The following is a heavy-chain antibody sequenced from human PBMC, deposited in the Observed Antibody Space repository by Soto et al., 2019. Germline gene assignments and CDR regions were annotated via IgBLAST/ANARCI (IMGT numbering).Heavy chain of an antibody. CDR3: ARGFRLYGITGTTFDP. CDR2: INHSGST. CDR1: GGSFSGYY. Sequence: TSETLSLTCAVYGGSFSGYYWSWIRQPPGKGLEWIGEINHSGSTNYNPSLKSRVTISVDTSKNQFSLKLSSVTAADTAVYYCARGFRLYGITGTTFDPWGQGTLVTVSS. V-gene: IGHV4-34*01. D-gene: IGHD1-7*01. J-gene: IGHJ5*02.